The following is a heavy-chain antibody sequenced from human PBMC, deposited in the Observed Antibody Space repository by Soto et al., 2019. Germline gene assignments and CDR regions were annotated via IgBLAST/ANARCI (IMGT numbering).Heavy chain of an antibody. J-gene: IGHJ6*04. D-gene: IGHD4-17*01. CDR1: GFTFSSYG. CDR3: ARDRTVTTILRSRYHYHGMDV. CDR2: IWYDGSNK. V-gene: IGHV3-33*01. Sequence: QVQLVESEGGVVQPGRTLRLSCAASGFTFSSYGMHWVRQAPGKGLEWVAVIWYDGSNKYYADSVKGRFTISRDNSKNLLYLQRTRLRDEDRAVYYCARDRTVTTILRSRYHYHGMDVWGEGNNLNLSS.